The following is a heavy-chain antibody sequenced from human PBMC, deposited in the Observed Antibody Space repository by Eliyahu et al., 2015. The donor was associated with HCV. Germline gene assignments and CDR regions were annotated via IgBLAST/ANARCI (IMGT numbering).Heavy chain of an antibody. CDR3: ASGGGGIAVAGTGGWFDP. Sequence: QVQLQESGPGLVKPSETLSLTCTXXGGSIXTYYWSWIRQPPGKGLEWIGYIHYSGSTNYPPPLKSRVTMSVXTSKNQFSLNLTSVTAADTAVYYCASGGGGIAVAGTGGWFDPWGQGTLVTVSS. CDR2: IHYSGST. CDR1: GGSIXTYY. D-gene: IGHD6-19*01. J-gene: IGHJ5*02. V-gene: IGHV4-59*01.